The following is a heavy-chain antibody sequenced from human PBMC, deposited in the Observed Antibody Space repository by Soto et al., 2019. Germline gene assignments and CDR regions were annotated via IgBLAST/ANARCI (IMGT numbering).Heavy chain of an antibody. J-gene: IGHJ6*02. CDR3: AKGSGNIRPYGMDV. CDR1: GFTFSNHA. CDR2: ISGRGGTI. V-gene: IGHV3-23*01. Sequence: EVQMLESGGGLVQPGGSLRVSCAAAGFTFSNHAMSWVRQAPGKGLEWVSTISGRGGTIYYADSVKGRFTISRDNSKNALWLQMNSLRAEDTALYYCAKGSGNIRPYGMDVWGQGTTVTVSS.